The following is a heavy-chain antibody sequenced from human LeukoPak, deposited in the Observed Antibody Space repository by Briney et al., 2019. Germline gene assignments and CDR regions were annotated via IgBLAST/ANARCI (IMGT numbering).Heavy chain of an antibody. Sequence: GASVKVSCKASGYTFTSYYMHWVRQAPGQGLEWMGIINPSGGSTSYAQKFQGRVTMTRDTSTSTVYMELSSLRSEDTAVYYCARTYYYDSSGYYPPYYYYGMDVWGQGTTVTVSS. CDR1: GYTFTSYY. V-gene: IGHV1-46*01. J-gene: IGHJ6*02. CDR2: INPSGGST. D-gene: IGHD3-22*01. CDR3: ARTYYYDSSGYYPPYYYYGMDV.